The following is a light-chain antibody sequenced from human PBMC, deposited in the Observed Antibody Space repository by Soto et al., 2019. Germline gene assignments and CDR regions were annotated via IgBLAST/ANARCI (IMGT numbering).Light chain of an antibody. CDR2: DTS. CDR1: QSVSSY. J-gene: IGKJ5*01. Sequence: EIVLTQSPATLSLSPGERATLSCRASQSVSSYLAWYRQKPGQAPRLLIYDTSNRGTGIPARFSGSGSGTDLPLTISSLEPEDFAVYYCQQRSNWPITFGQGTRLEIK. V-gene: IGKV3-11*01. CDR3: QQRSNWPIT.